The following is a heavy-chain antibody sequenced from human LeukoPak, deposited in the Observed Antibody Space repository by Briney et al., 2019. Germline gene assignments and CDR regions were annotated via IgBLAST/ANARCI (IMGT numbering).Heavy chain of an antibody. J-gene: IGHJ4*02. CDR3: AREQGYYSVPGY. Sequence: PGGSLRLSCAPSGFTFSSYWMHWVRQAPGKGPVWVARIRSDGSSTDYADSVKGRFTISRDNAKNTLYLQMNSLRAEDTAVYYCAREQGYYSVPGYWGQGTLVTVSS. V-gene: IGHV3-74*01. CDR2: IRSDGSST. CDR1: GFTFSSYW. D-gene: IGHD3-22*01.